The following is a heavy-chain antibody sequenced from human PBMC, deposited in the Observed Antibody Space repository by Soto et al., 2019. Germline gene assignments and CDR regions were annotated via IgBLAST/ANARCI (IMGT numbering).Heavy chain of an antibody. CDR1: GFTFSSYW. CDR2: IKQDGSEK. D-gene: IGHD2-2*01. J-gene: IGHJ6*02. V-gene: IGHV3-7*03. Sequence: PGGSLRLSCAASGFTFSSYWMSWVRQAPGKGLEWVANIKQDGSEKYYVDSVKGRFTISRDNAKNSLYLQMNGLRAEDTAVYYCARDSCSSTSCFYYYYYGMDVWGQGTTVTASS. CDR3: ARDSCSSTSCFYYYYYGMDV.